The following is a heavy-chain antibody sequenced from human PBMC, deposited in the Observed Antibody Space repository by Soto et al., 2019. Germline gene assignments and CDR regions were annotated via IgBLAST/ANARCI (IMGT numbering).Heavy chain of an antibody. CDR1: GGSISSGGYY. Sequence: QVQLQEAGPGLVKPSQTLSLTCTVSGGSISSGGYYWSWLRQHPGKGLEWIGYTYHLGSTYFMPSIKRRGTMSEDPSKTLCSRKLSSVTAADTAVYYCARSVFPWCRGALFTVS. J-gene: IGHJ5*02. CDR3: ARSVFP. CDR2: TYHLGST. V-gene: IGHV4-31*03.